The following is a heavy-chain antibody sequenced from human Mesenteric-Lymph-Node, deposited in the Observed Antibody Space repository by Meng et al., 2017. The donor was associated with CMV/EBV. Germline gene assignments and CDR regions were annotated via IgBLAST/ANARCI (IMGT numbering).Heavy chain of an antibody. V-gene: IGHV1-18*01. CDR2: ISAYNTNT. J-gene: IGHJ6*02. CDR1: GYTFSSFG. CDR3: ARAKPGGKRDYYYYGMDV. Sequence: ASVKVSCKASGYTFSSFGISWVRQAPGQGLEWMGWISAYNTNTNYAQKLQGRVTMTTDKSTSTAYMELSSLRSEDTAVYYCARAKPGGKRDYYYYGMDVWGQGTTVTVSS. D-gene: IGHD4-23*01.